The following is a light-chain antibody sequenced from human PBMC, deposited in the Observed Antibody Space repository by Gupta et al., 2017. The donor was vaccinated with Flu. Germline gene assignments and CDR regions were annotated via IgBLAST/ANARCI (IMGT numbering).Light chain of an antibody. J-gene: IGKJ5*01. CDR1: QGISSY. V-gene: IGKV1-9*01. CDR2: DAS. CDR3: QQVNSYPLT. Sequence: DIQLTQSPSFLSASVGDRVTITCRASQGISSYLAWYQQKPGKAPNLLIYDASTWQSGVPSRFSGSGSGTEFTLTISSLQPEDFATYYCQQVNSYPLTFGQGTRLEIK.